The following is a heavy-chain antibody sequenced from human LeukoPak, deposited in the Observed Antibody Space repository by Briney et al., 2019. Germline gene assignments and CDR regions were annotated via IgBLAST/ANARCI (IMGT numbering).Heavy chain of an antibody. CDR2: INTDGRNT. CDR3: ARVGKSGSYYYFDY. Sequence: GGSLRLSCAVSGFTVSNDYMSWVRQAPGKGLVWVSRINTDGRNTGYADSVKGRFTISRDNAKNTLYLQMTILTAEDTAVYYCARVGKSGSYYYFDYWGQGTLVTVSS. CDR1: GFTVSNDY. J-gene: IGHJ4*02. V-gene: IGHV3-74*01. D-gene: IGHD1-26*01.